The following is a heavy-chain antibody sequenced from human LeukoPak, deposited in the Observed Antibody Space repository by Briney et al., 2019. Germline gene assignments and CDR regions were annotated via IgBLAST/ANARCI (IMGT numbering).Heavy chain of an antibody. CDR2: MNPNSGNT. V-gene: IGHV1-8*01. D-gene: IGHD3-10*01. CDR1: GYTFTSYD. Sequence: ASVKVSCKASGYTFTSYDINWVRQATGQGLEWMGWMNPNSGNTGYAQKFQGRVTMTRNTSISTAYMELSSLRSEDTAVYYYARERITMVRGVIPDAFDIWGQGTMVTVSS. J-gene: IGHJ3*02. CDR3: ARERITMVRGVIPDAFDI.